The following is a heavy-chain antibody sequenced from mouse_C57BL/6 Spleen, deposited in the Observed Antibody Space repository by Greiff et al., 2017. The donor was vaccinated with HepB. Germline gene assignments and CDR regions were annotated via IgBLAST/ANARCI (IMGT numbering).Heavy chain of an antibody. V-gene: IGHV1-69*01. CDR1: GYTFTSYW. CDR2: IDPSDSYT. Sequence: QVQLQQPGAELVMPGASVKLSCKASGYTFTSYWMHWVKQRPGQGLEWIGEIDPSDSYTNYNQKFKGKSTLTVDKSSSTAYMQLSSLTSEDSAVYYCARREFTTLVFDYWGQGTTLTVSS. J-gene: IGHJ2*01. CDR3: ARREFTTLVFDY. D-gene: IGHD1-1*01.